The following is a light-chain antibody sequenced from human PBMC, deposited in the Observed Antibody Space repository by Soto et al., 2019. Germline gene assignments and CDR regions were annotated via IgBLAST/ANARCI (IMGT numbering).Light chain of an antibody. V-gene: IGKV1-9*01. CDR2: AAS. J-gene: IGKJ4*01. Sequence: DIQLTQSPSFLSASVGDRVTITCLASQYISSDLAWYQQKPGKAPKLLIYAASTSPSGVPSGFSGSGSGTEFPLTISSLQPEDCATYYCQQVKSYPLTFGGGTKVEIK. CDR1: QYISSD. CDR3: QQVKSYPLT.